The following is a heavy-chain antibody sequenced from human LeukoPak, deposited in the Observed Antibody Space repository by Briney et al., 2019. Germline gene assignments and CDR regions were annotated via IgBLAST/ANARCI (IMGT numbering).Heavy chain of an antibody. V-gene: IGHV3-23*01. CDR3: AKDDAWLQFGD. D-gene: IGHD5-24*01. J-gene: IGHJ4*02. CDR1: GFTFSRHG. Sequence: GGSLRLSCAASGFTFSRHGMNWVRQAPGKGLEWVSGISPNGVITYYADSAKGRFTISRDNSKGTVYLQMNSLRPEDTAVYYCAKDDAWLQFGDWGRGTLVIVSS. CDR2: ISPNGVIT.